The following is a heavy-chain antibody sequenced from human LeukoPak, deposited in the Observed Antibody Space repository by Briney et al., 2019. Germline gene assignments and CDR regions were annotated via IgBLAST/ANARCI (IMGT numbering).Heavy chain of an antibody. V-gene: IGHV1-2*02. Sequence: GASVKVSCKASGYTFTSYDINWVRQAPGQGLEWMGWINPNSGGTNYAQKFQGRVTMTRDTSISTAYMELSRLRSDDTAVYYCARIDYGGGGGWGQGTLVTVSS. J-gene: IGHJ4*02. CDR2: INPNSGGT. CDR1: GYTFTSYD. D-gene: IGHD4-23*01. CDR3: ARIDYGGGGG.